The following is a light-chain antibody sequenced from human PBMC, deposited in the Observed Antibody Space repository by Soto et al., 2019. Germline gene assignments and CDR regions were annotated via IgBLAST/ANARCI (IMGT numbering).Light chain of an antibody. CDR1: QSVSSN. Sequence: EIVMTQSPATLSVSPGERATLSCRASQSVSSNLAWYQQKPGQAPRLLIYGASTRATGIPARFSGSGSGTEFTLTITSLQSEDFAVSYCQQDNNWPLTFGGGTKVEIK. CDR3: QQDNNWPLT. J-gene: IGKJ4*01. CDR2: GAS. V-gene: IGKV3-15*01.